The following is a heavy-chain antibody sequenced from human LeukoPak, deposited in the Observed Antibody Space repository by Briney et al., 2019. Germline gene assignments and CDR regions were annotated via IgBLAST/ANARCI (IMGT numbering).Heavy chain of an antibody. Sequence: GGSLRLSCAASGFTFSSYSMNWVRQAPGKGLEWVSSISSSSSYIYYADSVKGRFTISRDNAKNSLYLRMNSLRAEDTAVYYCARGPPRRGFFDYWGQGTLVTVSS. CDR1: GFTFSSYS. J-gene: IGHJ4*02. V-gene: IGHV3-21*01. CDR2: ISSSSSYI. CDR3: ARGPPRRGFFDY.